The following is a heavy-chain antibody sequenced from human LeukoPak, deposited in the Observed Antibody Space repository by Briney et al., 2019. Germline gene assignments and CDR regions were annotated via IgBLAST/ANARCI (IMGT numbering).Heavy chain of an antibody. D-gene: IGHD3-22*01. Sequence: SQTLSLTCAVSGGSISSGGYSWSWIRQHPGKGLEWIGYIYYSGSTYYNPSLKSRVTISVDTSKNQFSLKPSSVTAADTAVYYCARVRAGPYYYDSSGEDFDYWGQGTLVTVSS. CDR3: ARVRAGPYYYDSSGEDFDY. J-gene: IGHJ4*02. CDR2: IYYSGST. CDR1: GGSISSGGYS. V-gene: IGHV4-31*11.